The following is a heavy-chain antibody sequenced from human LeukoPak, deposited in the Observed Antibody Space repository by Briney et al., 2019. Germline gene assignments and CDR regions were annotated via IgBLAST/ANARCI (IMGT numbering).Heavy chain of an antibody. D-gene: IGHD4-17*01. CDR3: AKGYYADYGDH. Sequence: GGSLRLSCVASGFTFSSYGMHWVRQAPGKGLEWVAVISYDGSNKYYADSVKGRFTISRDNSKNTLYLQMNSLRAEDTAMYYCAKGYYADYGDHWGQGTLVTVSS. CDR1: GFTFSSYG. CDR2: ISYDGSNK. J-gene: IGHJ4*02. V-gene: IGHV3-30*18.